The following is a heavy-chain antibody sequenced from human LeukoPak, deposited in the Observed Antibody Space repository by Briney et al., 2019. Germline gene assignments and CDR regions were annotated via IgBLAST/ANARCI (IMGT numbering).Heavy chain of an antibody. V-gene: IGHV3-30-3*01. CDR1: GFTFSSYA. Sequence: GGSLRLSCAASGFTFSSYAMHWVRQAPGKGLEWVAVISYDGSNKYYADSVKGRFTISRDNSKNTLYLQMNSLRAEDTAVYYCARDTTTIAAAGLPPDYWGQGTLVTVSS. J-gene: IGHJ4*02. CDR2: ISYDGSNK. CDR3: ARDTTTIAAAGLPPDY. D-gene: IGHD6-13*01.